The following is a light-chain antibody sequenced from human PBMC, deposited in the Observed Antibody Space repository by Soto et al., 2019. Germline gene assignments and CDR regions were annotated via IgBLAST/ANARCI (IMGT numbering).Light chain of an antibody. Sequence: SVLTQPASVSGSPGQSITISCPGTSSDVGSYNLVSWYQQHPGKAPKLMIYEVSKRPSGVSNRFSGSKSGNTASLTISGLQAEDEADYYCCSYAGSSTLVFGGGTKLTVL. CDR2: EVS. J-gene: IGLJ2*01. V-gene: IGLV2-23*02. CDR3: CSYAGSSTLV. CDR1: SSDVGSYNL.